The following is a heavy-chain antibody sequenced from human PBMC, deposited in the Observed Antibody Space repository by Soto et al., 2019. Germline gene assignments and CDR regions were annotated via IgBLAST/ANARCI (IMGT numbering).Heavy chain of an antibody. CDR2: MNPNSGNT. Sequence: QVQLVQSGAEVKKPGASVKVSCKTSGYTFTTYDIIWVRQATGQGLEWMGWMNPNSGNTGSAQKFQGRVIMTRNTSINTAYMELSSLRSDDTAVYYCARRQSTRDFYYYMDVWGKGTTVTVSS. CDR3: ARRQSTRDFYYYMDV. V-gene: IGHV1-8*01. CDR1: GYTFTTYD. J-gene: IGHJ6*03.